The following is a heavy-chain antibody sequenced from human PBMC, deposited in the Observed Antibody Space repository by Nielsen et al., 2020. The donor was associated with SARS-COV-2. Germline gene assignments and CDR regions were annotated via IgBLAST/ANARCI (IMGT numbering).Heavy chain of an antibody. Sequence: SVKVFCKASGGSFSSYAISWVLQAPGQGLEWMGGIIPIFGTANYAQKFQGRVTITADESTSTAYMELSSLRSEDTAVYYCARGPLTGGYYGMDVWGQGTTVTVSS. V-gene: IGHV1-69*13. J-gene: IGHJ6*02. D-gene: IGHD1-26*01. CDR3: ARGPLTGGYYGMDV. CDR1: GGSFSSYA. CDR2: IIPIFGTA.